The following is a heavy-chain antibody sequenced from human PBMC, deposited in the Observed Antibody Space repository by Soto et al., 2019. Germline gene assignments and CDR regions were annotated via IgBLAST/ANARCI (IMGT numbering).Heavy chain of an antibody. CDR3: ARVNPGGYEGYGMDV. CDR2: ISRSGSTI. V-gene: IGHV3-48*03. D-gene: IGHD5-12*01. J-gene: IGHJ6*02. CDR1: GFTFSSYE. Sequence: GGSLRLSCAASGFTFSSYEMNWVRQAPGKGLEWVSYISRSGSTIYYADSVKGRFTISRDNAKNSLYLQMNSLRAEDTAVYYCARVNPGGYEGYGMDVWGQGTTVTVSS.